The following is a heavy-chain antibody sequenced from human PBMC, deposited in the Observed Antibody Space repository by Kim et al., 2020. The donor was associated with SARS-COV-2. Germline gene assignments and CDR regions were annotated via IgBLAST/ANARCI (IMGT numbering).Heavy chain of an antibody. D-gene: IGHD2-15*01. CDR3: ARAWGLYCSGGSCYRNWFDP. Sequence: SETLSLTCAVYGGSFSGYYWSWIRQPPGKGLEWIGEINHSGSTNYNPSLKSRVTISVDTSKNQFSLKLSSVTAADTAVYYCARAWGLYCSGGSCYRNWFDPWGQGTLVTVSS. J-gene: IGHJ5*02. CDR1: GGSFSGYY. CDR2: INHSGST. V-gene: IGHV4-34*01.